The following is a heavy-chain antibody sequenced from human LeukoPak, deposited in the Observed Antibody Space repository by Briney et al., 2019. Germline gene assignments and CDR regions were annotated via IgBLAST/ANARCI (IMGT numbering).Heavy chain of an antibody. V-gene: IGHV4-39*07. J-gene: IGHJ6*03. CDR1: GGSISSSSYY. D-gene: IGHD5-18*01. Sequence: SETLSLTCTVSGGSISSSSYYWGWIRQPPGKGLEWIGSIYYSGSTNYNPSLKSRVTISVDTSKNQFSLKLTSVTAADTAVYYCARTTEGGYTYGYFYYYYMDVWGKGTTVTISS. CDR3: ARTTEGGYTYGYFYYYYMDV. CDR2: IYYSGST.